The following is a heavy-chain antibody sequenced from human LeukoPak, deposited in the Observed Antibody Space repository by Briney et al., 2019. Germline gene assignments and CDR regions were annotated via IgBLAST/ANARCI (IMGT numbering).Heavy chain of an antibody. CDR1: GFTFSAYT. CDR3: ARDDYSDSPTYYNGMDV. V-gene: IGHV3-21*01. Sequence: GGSLRLSCAASGFTFSAYTMNWVSQAPGKGLEWVSSMSGIGGFVHYADSVKGRFTISRDNAKSSLYLQMNSLRAEDTAVYFCARDDYSDSPTYYNGMDVWGQGTAVTVSS. CDR2: MSGIGGFV. J-gene: IGHJ6*02. D-gene: IGHD4/OR15-4a*01.